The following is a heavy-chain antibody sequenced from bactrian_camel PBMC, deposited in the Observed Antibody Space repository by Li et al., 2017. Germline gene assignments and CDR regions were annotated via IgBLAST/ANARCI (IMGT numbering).Heavy chain of an antibody. Sequence: HVQLVESGGGSVQAGGSLRLSCAISGNTFSQYFMGWFRQAPGAEREGVAVIDSAGSPTYAYSVKGRFTISKDNAKNILYLAMSMLKPEDTGTYYCAADLGWCGSRPLQREFRNWGQGTQVTVS. D-gene: IGHD2*01. J-gene: IGHJ4*01. V-gene: IGHV3S53*01. CDR1: GNTFSQYF. CDR2: IDSAGSP. CDR3: AADLGWCGSRPLQREFRN.